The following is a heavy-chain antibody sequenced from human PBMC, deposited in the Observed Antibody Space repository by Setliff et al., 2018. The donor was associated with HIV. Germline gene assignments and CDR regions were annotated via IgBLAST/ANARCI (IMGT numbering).Heavy chain of an antibody. D-gene: IGHD3-3*01. CDR1: GFTVSRNY. CDR3: ARAAISTIFGVVKNPHNYYMDV. CDR2: ISGGGDDA. J-gene: IGHJ6*03. V-gene: IGHV3-53*05. Sequence: PGGSLRLSCAASGFTVSRNYMSWVRQAPGKGLEWVSAISGGGDDAYYADSMKGRFTISRDNSKNTLYLQMNSLRSEDTAVYYCARAAISTIFGVVKNPHNYYMDVWGKGTTGTVS.